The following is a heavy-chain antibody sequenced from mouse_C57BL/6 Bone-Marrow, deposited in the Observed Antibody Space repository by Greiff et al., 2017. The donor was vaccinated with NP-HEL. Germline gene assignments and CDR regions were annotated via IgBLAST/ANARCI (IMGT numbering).Heavy chain of an antibody. Sequence: EVQLQESGGGLVQPGGSLSLSCAASGFTFTDYYMSWVRQPPGKALEWLGFIRNKANGYTTEYSASVKGRFTISRDNSQSILYLQMNALRAEDSATYYCARCGRRALYYYAMDYWGQGTSVTVSS. CDR2: IRNKANGYTT. CDR3: ARCGRRALYYYAMDY. D-gene: IGHD1-1*01. CDR1: GFTFTDYY. V-gene: IGHV7-3*01. J-gene: IGHJ4*01.